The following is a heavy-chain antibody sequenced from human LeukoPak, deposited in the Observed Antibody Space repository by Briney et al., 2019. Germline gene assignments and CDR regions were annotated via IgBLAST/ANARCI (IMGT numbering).Heavy chain of an antibody. Sequence: SETLSLTCTVSGGSISSYYWSWIRQPAGKGLEWIGRIYISGSTNYNPSLKSRVTMSVNTSKNQFSLMLSSVTAADTAVYYCAREAHSSGCHDYWGQGTLVTVSS. D-gene: IGHD6-19*01. CDR3: AREAHSSGCHDY. CDR1: GGSISSYY. J-gene: IGHJ4*02. CDR2: IYISGST. V-gene: IGHV4-4*07.